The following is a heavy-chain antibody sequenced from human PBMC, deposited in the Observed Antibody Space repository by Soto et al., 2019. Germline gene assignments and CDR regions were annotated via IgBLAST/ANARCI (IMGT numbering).Heavy chain of an antibody. CDR1: GFLFSSHG. Sequence: QVQLVESGGGVVQPGRPLRLSCATSGFLFSSHGYHWVRQAPGKGLEWVGAIWHDGSKIYYADSVKGRFTISRDDSKNTLYLQMNSLRAADTAVYHSARDDGITVLNFWGQGTLVTVSS. D-gene: IGHD1-20*01. J-gene: IGHJ4*02. CDR3: ARDDGITVLNF. CDR2: IWHDGSKI. V-gene: IGHV3-33*01.